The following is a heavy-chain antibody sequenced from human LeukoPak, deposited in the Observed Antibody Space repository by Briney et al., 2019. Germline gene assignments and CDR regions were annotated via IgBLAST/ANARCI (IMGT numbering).Heavy chain of an antibody. CDR2: ISSSSSYI. Sequence: PGGSLRLSCAASGFTFSSYNMNWVRQAPGKGLEWVSSISSSSSYIYYADSVKGRFTISRDNAKNSLYLQMNSLRAEDTAVYYCAGQTTVTTRYFDYWGQGTLVTVSS. J-gene: IGHJ4*02. D-gene: IGHD4-17*01. CDR1: GFTFSSYN. V-gene: IGHV3-21*01. CDR3: AGQTTVTTRYFDY.